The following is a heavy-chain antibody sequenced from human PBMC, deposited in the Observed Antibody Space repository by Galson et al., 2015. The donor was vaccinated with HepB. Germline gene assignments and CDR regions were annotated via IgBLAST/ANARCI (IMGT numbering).Heavy chain of an antibody. J-gene: IGHJ4*02. CDR3: AKGATVFES. Sequence: SLRLSCAVSGLTSSGYWMSWVRQAPGKGLEWVANIKEDGSEKYYVDCVKGRFTISRDSAQDLLFLQMNSLRAEDTAVYYCAKGATVFESWGQGTLVTVSS. V-gene: IGHV3-7*03. CDR1: GLTSSGYW. CDR2: IKEDGSEK. D-gene: IGHD1-26*01.